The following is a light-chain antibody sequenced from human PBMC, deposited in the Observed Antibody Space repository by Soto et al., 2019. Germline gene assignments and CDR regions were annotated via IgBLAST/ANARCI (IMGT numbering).Light chain of an antibody. CDR3: QHGYSTPLT. J-gene: IGKJ4*01. V-gene: IGKV1-39*01. CDR2: AAS. Sequence: DIQMTQSPSSLSASVGDRVTITCRASQSISTYLHWYQQKPGKAPNLLIYAASTLQSGVPSRFSGSGSGTDFTLTINSLQPEDFATYFCQHGYSTPLTFGGGTKVDI. CDR1: QSISTY.